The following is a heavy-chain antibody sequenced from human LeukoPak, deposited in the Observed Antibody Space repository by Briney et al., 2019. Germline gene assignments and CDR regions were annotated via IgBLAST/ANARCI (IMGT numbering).Heavy chain of an antibody. CDR3: ARVHRGYDILTGYYATLQIDY. CDR1: GGSISSSSYY. Sequence: SETLSLTCTVSGGSISSSSYYWGWIRQPPGKGLEWIGSIYYSGSTYYNPSLKSRVTISVDTSKNQFSLKLSSVTAADTAVYYCARVHRGYDILTGYYATLQIDYWGQGTLVTVSS. V-gene: IGHV4-39*07. D-gene: IGHD3-9*01. CDR2: IYYSGST. J-gene: IGHJ4*02.